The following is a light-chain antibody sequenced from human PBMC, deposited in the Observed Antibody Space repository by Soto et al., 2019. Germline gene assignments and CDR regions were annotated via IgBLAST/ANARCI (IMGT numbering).Light chain of an antibody. J-gene: IGLJ2*01. CDR1: SSNFGSYT. V-gene: IGLV1-44*01. Sequence: QAVVTQPPSASGTPGQGVTISCSGSSSNFGSYTVNWYQQLPGTAPKLLVYGNNHRPSGVPDRFSGSKSGTSASLAISGLQSVDEADYYCAAWDDSLSGVLFGGGTKLTVL. CDR2: GNN. CDR3: AAWDDSLSGVL.